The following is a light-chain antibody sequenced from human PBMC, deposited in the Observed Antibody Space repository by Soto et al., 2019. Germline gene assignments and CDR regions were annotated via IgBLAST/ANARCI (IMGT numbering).Light chain of an antibody. CDR1: QSISSW. CDR2: KAS. V-gene: IGKV1-5*03. J-gene: IGKJ1*01. Sequence: DIQMTQSPSTLSESVGDRVTITCRASQSISSWLAWYQQKPGKAPNLLIYKASFLRSGVPSRFSGSGSGTEFTLTISSLQPDDFATYYCQQYSIYSRTFGQGTKVELK. CDR3: QQYSIYSRT.